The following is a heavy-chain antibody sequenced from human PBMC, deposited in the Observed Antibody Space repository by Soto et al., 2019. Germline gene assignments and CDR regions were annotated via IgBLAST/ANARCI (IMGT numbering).Heavy chain of an antibody. CDR3: ARVFGSPGAMVFDY. J-gene: IGHJ4*02. CDR1: GYTFTSYA. CDR2: INAGNGNT. Sequence: ASVKVSCKASGYTFTSYAMHWVRQAPGQRLEWMGWINAGNGNTKYSQKFQGRVTITRDTSASTAYMELSSLRSEDTAVYYCARVFGSPGAMVFDYWGQGILVTVSS. D-gene: IGHD5-18*01. V-gene: IGHV1-3*01.